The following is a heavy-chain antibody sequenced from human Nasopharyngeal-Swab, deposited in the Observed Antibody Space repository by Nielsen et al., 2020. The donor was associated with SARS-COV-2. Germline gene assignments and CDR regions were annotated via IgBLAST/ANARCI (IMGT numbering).Heavy chain of an antibody. CDR3: ARSSWRKHYGDYMSDAFDI. Sequence: SVKVSCKASGGTFSSYAISWVRQAPGQGLEWMGGIIPIFGTANYAQKFQGRVTITADESTSTAYMELSSLRSEDTAVYYCARSSWRKHYGDYMSDAFDIWGRGTMVTVSS. CDR1: GGTFSSYA. CDR2: IIPIFGTA. V-gene: IGHV1-69*13. D-gene: IGHD4-17*01. J-gene: IGHJ3*02.